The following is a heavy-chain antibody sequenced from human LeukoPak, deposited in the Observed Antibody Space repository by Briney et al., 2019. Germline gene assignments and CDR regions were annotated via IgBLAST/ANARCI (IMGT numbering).Heavy chain of an antibody. J-gene: IGHJ4*02. CDR3: ARVSSSSWYVGTFDY. V-gene: IGHV4-4*07. CDR2: IYTSGST. CDR1: GGSISSYY. Sequence: SETLSLTCTVSGGSISSYYWSWIRQPAGKGLEWIGRIYTSGSTNYNPSLKSRVTMSVGTSKNQVSLKLSSVTAADTAVYYCARVSSSSWYVGTFDYWGQGTLVTVSS. D-gene: IGHD6-13*01.